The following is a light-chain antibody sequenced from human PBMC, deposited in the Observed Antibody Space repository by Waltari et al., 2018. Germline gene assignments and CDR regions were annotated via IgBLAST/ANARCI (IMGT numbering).Light chain of an antibody. J-gene: IGLJ1*01. Sequence: QSALTQPASVSGSPGQSITISCTGTSRDIGGYNYVYWYQQYPGKAPKLIIFEVSYRPSGVSHRFSASKSGNTASLTISGLQAEDEAHYYCSSYTMTSATAFGTGTKVTVL. CDR2: EVS. V-gene: IGLV2-14*01. CDR1: SRDIGGYNY. CDR3: SSYTMTSATA.